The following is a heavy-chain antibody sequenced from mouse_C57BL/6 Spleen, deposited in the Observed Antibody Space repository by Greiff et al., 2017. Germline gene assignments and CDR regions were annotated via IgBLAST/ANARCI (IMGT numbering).Heavy chain of an antibody. J-gene: IGHJ1*03. D-gene: IGHD1-1*01. Sequence: QVQLQQPGAELVKPGASVKMSCKASGYTFTSYCITWVKQRPGQGLEWIGDIYPGSGSTNYNEKFKSKATLTVDTSSSTAYMQLSSLTSEDSAVYYCARNYYGSPPRRYFDVWGTGTTVTVSS. CDR3: ARNYYGSPPRRYFDV. CDR1: GYTFTSYC. CDR2: IYPGSGST. V-gene: IGHV1-55*01.